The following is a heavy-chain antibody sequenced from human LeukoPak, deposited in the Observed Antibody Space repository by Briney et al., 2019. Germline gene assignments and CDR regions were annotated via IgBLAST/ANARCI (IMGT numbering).Heavy chain of an antibody. CDR3: TRSRTTYNFDY. CDR1: GFTFSDYY. CDR2: IRSKAYGGTT. J-gene: IGHJ4*02. V-gene: IGHV3-49*03. Sequence: PGGSLRLSCAASGFTFSDYYMTWIRQAPGKGLEWVGFIRSKAYGGTTEYAASVKGRFTISRDDSKSIAYLQMNSLKTEDTAVYYCTRSRTTYNFDYWGQGTLVTVSS. D-gene: IGHD1-1*01.